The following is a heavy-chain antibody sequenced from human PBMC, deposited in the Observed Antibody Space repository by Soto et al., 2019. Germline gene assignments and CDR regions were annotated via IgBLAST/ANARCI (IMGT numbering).Heavy chain of an antibody. CDR1: GFTFSSYA. Sequence: QVQLVESGGGVVQPGRSLRLYCAASGFTFSSYAMHWVRQAPGKGLEWVADISYDGSNKYYADSVKGRFTISRDNSKNTLYLQMNSLRADDTAVYYCARDTVRADSTQFYWYFDLWGRGTLVTVSS. J-gene: IGHJ2*01. CDR2: ISYDGSNK. CDR3: ARDTVRADSTQFYWYFDL. D-gene: IGHD2-2*01. V-gene: IGHV3-30-3*01.